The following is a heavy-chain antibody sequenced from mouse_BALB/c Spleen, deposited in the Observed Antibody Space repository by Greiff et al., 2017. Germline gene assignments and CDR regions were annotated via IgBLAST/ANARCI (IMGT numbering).Heavy chain of an antibody. D-gene: IGHD3-3*01. CDR1: GFTFSDYY. CDR3: ARDRGFYYAMDY. CDR2: ISDGGSYT. J-gene: IGHJ4*01. V-gene: IGHV5-4*02. Sequence: DVKLVESGGGLVKPGGSLKLSCAASGFTFSDYYMYWVRQTPEKRLEWVATISDGGSYTYYPDSVKGRFTISRDNAKNNLYLQMSSLKSEDTAMYYCARDRGFYYAMDYWGQGTSVTVSS.